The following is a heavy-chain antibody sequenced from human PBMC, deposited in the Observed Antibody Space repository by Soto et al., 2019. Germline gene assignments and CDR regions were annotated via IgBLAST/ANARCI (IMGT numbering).Heavy chain of an antibody. CDR3: ARGGGGRWYSGDY. CDR1: GYTFTNYH. V-gene: IGHV1-8*01. CDR2: MNPNSGDT. Sequence: ASVKVSCKASGYTFTNYHIRWVRQATGQGLEWMGWMNPNSGDTGYAQKFQGRVIMTRDTSITAAYMELSGLRSEDTAVYYCARGGGGRWYSGDYWGQGTLVTVSS. D-gene: IGHD6-13*01. J-gene: IGHJ4*02.